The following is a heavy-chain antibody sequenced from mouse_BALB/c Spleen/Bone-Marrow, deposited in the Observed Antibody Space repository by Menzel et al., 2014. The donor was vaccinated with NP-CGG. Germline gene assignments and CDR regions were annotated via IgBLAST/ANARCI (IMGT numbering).Heavy chain of an antibody. CDR3: AKYYYGNSLFAY. J-gene: IGHJ3*01. CDR2: IDPANGNT. CDR1: GFNIKDTY. V-gene: IGHV14-3*02. D-gene: IGHD1-1*01. Sequence: EVKVEESGAELVKPGAPVKLSCTASGFNIKDTYMHWVKQRPEQGLEWIGRIDPANGNTKYDPKFQGKATITADTSSNTAYLLLSSLTSEDTAVYYCAKYYYGNSLFAYWGQGTLVTVSA.